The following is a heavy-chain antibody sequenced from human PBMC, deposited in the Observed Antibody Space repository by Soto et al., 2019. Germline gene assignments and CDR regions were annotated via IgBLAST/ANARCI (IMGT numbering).Heavy chain of an antibody. J-gene: IGHJ4*02. CDR2: IYYSGST. V-gene: IGHV4-59*01. Sequence: SETLYLTCTVSGGSISSYYWSWIRQPPGKGLEWIGYIYYSGSTNYNPSLKSRVTISVDTSKNQFSLKLSSVTAADTAVYYCARSDGRYWGQGTLVTVSS. CDR1: GGSISSYY. CDR3: ARSDGRY.